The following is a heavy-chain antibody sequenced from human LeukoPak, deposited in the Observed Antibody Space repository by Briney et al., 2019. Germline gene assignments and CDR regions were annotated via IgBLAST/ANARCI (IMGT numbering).Heavy chain of an antibody. CDR3: AKDVLRLNYGYFDL. Sequence: GGSLRLSCAASGFTLSNYAMSWVRQGPGKGPEWVAGINYSSGSICCIDSVKGRFTISRDNTRNTLYLQMNSLRAEDTAVYYCAKDVLRLNYGYFDLWGRGTLVSVSS. CDR1: GFTLSNYA. CDR2: INYSSGSI. V-gene: IGHV3-23*01. D-gene: IGHD3-16*01. J-gene: IGHJ2*01.